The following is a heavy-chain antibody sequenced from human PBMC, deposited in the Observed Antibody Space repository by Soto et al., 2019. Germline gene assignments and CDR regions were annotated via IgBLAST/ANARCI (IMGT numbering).Heavy chain of an antibody. J-gene: IGHJ4*02. CDR2: INAGNGNT. Sequence: GASVKVSCKASGYTFPSYAIHWVRQAPGQRLEWMGWINAGNGNTKYSQKFQGRVTITRDTSASTAYMELSSLRSEDTAVYYCARSYDFWNTLSLWGQGTLVTVSS. V-gene: IGHV1-3*01. CDR1: GYTFPSYA. D-gene: IGHD3-3*01. CDR3: ARSYDFWNTLSL.